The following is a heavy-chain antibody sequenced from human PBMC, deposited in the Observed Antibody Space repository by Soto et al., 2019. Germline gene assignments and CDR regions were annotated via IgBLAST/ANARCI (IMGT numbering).Heavy chain of an antibody. V-gene: IGHV4-4*09. CDR1: GGSISNDY. CDR2: IYKGGSI. J-gene: IGHJ5*02. D-gene: IGHD3-22*01. Sequence: SETLSLTCRVSGGSISNDYWTWIRQPPGKGLEWIGYIYKGGSINYNPSLKSRVTISVDTSNNQFSLKLSSVTAADTAVYYCARAYYDRSGYAVDPWGQGTLVTVSS. CDR3: ARAYYDRSGYAVDP.